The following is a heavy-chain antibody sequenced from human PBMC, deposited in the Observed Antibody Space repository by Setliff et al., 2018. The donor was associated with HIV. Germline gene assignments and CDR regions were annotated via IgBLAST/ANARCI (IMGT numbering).Heavy chain of an antibody. CDR1: GGTFREYS. CDR3: ARDDHYYDLGSIYSDWYFDL. Sequence: SVKVSCKASGGTFREYSISWVRQAPGQGLEWMGGIIPIFGSTRYAQKFQVRVTITADESTDTVEMQLSSLTSEDTAVYYCARDDHYYDLGSIYSDWYFDLWDRGTQVTVSS. V-gene: IGHV1-69*13. D-gene: IGHD3-10*01. J-gene: IGHJ2*01. CDR2: IIPIFGST.